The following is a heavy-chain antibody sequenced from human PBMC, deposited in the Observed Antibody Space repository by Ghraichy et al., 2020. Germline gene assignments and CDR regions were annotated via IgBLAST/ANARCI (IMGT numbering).Heavy chain of an antibody. CDR1: GFTFSSSA. Sequence: GGSLRLSCAASGFTFSSSAMGWVRQAPGKGLEWVSGLSGSGGSTSYADSVKGRFTISRDNSKNTLYLQMNSLRAEDTAGSYCATHSADYDDSPVVYWGQGTLVTVSS. CDR2: LSGSGGST. CDR3: ATHSADYDDSPVVY. V-gene: IGHV3-23*01. D-gene: IGHD3-22*01. J-gene: IGHJ4*02.